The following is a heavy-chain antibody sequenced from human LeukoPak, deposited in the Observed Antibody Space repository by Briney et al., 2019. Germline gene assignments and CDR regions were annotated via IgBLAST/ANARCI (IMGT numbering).Heavy chain of an antibody. J-gene: IGHJ4*02. D-gene: IGHD1-7*01. CDR3: AKAYYNWNLFDY. CDR2: ISGSGGST. Sequence: PGGSLRLSCAASGFTFSSYAMSWVRQAPGKGLEWVSAISGSGGSTYYADSVKGRFTISRDNSKNTLYLRMNSLRAEDTAVYYCAKAYYNWNLFDYWGQGTLVTVSS. V-gene: IGHV3-23*01. CDR1: GFTFSSYA.